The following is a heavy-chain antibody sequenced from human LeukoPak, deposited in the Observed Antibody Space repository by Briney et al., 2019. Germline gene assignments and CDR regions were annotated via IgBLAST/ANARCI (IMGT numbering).Heavy chain of an antibody. D-gene: IGHD2-2*01. Sequence: ASVKVSCKASGYTFTSYGISWVRQAPGQGLEWMGWISAYNGNTNYAQKLQGRVTMTTDTSTSTAYMEPRSLRSDDTAVYYCARGCSSTSCFDYYYYGMDVWGQGTTVTVSS. CDR3: ARGCSSTSCFDYYYYGMDV. CDR1: GYTFTSYG. V-gene: IGHV1-18*01. J-gene: IGHJ6*02. CDR2: ISAYNGNT.